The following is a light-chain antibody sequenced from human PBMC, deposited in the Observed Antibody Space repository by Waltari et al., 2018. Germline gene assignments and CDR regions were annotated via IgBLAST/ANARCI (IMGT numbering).Light chain of an antibody. J-gene: IGLJ2*01. CDR1: SSDVGGYNF. Sequence: QSALTQPRSVSGSPGQSVTISCTGTSSDVGGYNFVSRYQQHPGNVPKLIIYDVKKRPSGVPDRCSGSKSGNTASLTVSGLQAEDEADYYCCSYAGSYTVFGGGTKLTVL. V-gene: IGLV2-11*01. CDR2: DVK. CDR3: CSYAGSYTV.